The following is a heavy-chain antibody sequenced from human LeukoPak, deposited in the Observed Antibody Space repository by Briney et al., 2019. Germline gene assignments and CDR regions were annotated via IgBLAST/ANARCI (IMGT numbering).Heavy chain of an antibody. CDR1: GGTLSSYA. CDR3: ARGRQRVTTHPEDAFDI. Sequence: SVKVSCKASGGTLSSYAISWVRQAPGQGLEWMGRIIPILGIANYAQKFQGRVTITADKSTSTAYMELSSLRSEDTAVYYCARGRQRVTTHPEDAFDIWGQGTMVTVSS. CDR2: IIPILGIA. V-gene: IGHV1-69*04. D-gene: IGHD4-17*01. J-gene: IGHJ3*02.